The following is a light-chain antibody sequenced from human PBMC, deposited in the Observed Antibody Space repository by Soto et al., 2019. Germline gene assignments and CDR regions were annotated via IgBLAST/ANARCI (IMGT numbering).Light chain of an antibody. CDR2: NNN. J-gene: IGLJ3*02. Sequence: QAVVTQPPSASGTPGQRVTISCSGSRSNIGNNAVTWYQQFPGTAPNLLIYNNNQRPSGVPDRFSGSKSGTSASLAISGLQSEDEADYYCATWDDSLHAGGVFGGGTKLTVL. CDR3: ATWDDSLHAGGV. CDR1: RSNIGNNA. V-gene: IGLV1-44*01.